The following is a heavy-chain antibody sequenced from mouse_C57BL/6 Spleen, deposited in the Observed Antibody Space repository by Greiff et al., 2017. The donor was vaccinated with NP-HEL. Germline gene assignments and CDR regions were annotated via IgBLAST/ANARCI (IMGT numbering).Heavy chain of an antibody. CDR2: ISYDGSN. V-gene: IGHV3-6*01. CDR1: GYSITSGYY. CDR3: AREGDDYDGAY. Sequence: ESGPGLVKPSQSLSLTCSVTGYSITSGYYWNWIRQFPGNKLEWMGYISYDGSNNYNPSLKNRISITRDTSKNQFFLKLNSVTTEDTATYYCAREGDDYDGAYWGQGTLVTVSA. J-gene: IGHJ3*01. D-gene: IGHD2-4*01.